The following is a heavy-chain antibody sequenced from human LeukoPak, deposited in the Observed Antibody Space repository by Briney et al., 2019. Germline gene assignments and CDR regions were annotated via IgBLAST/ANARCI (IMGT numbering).Heavy chain of an antibody. D-gene: IGHD2-2*02. CDR3: ARLGFVVPAVIFDY. J-gene: IGHJ4*02. CDR2: IYIGGST. V-gene: IGHV3-53*01. CDR1: GFTVSSNY. Sequence: GGSLRLSCAASGFTVSSNYMSWVRQAPGKGLEWVSVIYIGGSTYYADSVKGRFTISRDISKNTLYHQMNSLRAEDTAMYYCARLGFVVPAVIFDYWGQGTLVTVSS.